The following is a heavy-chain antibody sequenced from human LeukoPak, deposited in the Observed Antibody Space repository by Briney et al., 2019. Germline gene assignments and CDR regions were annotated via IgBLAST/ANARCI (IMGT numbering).Heavy chain of an antibody. V-gene: IGHV3-23*01. J-gene: IGHJ4*02. D-gene: IGHD5-24*01. Sequence: PGGSLRLSCATSGFTFSDYYMSWVRQAPGKGLEWVSGISPSGDIKYYVDSVKGRFTVSRDNSKNTLYLQINSLRADDTAVYHCAKDDAWLQFNDWGQGTLVTVSS. CDR2: ISPSGDIK. CDR1: GFTFSDYY. CDR3: AKDDAWLQFND.